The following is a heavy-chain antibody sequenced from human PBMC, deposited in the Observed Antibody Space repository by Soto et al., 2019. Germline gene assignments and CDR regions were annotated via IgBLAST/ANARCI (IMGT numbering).Heavy chain of an antibody. D-gene: IGHD3-22*01. CDR1: GGTFSTHA. Sequence: QVQLVQSGAEVRKPGSSVKVSCKASGGTFSTHAISWVRQAPGQGLEWMGGIIPIFGTANHAQKFQGRVTISADASTSTAYMELSSLRSADTAIYYCARGWGYDSSDYYYAYWGQGTLVIVSS. CDR2: IIPIFGTA. CDR3: ARGWGYDSSDYYYAY. J-gene: IGHJ4*02. V-gene: IGHV1-69*01.